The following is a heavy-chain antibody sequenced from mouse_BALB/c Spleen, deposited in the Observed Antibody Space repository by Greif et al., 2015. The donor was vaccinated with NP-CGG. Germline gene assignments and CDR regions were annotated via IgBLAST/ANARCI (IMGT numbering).Heavy chain of an antibody. CDR1: GYTFTSYW. D-gene: IGHD1-1*01. Sequence: VQLQQSGAELVRPGASVKLSCKASGYTFTSYWINWVKQRPGQGLEWIGNIYPSDSYTNYNQKFKDKATLTVDKSSSTAYMQLSSPTSEDSAVYYCTRYYGPLVRYFDVWGAGTTVTVSS. CDR2: IYPSDSYT. J-gene: IGHJ1*01. V-gene: IGHV1-69*02. CDR3: TRYYGPLVRYFDV.